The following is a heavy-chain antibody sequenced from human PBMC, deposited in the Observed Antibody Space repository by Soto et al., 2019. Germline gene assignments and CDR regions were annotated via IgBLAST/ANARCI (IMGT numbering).Heavy chain of an antibody. Sequence: SETLSLTCTVSGGSISSYYWSWIRQPPGKGLEWIGYIYYSGSTNYNPSLKSRVTISVDTSKNQFSLKLSSVTAADTAVYYCARGEMATIEGYYYYYYMDVWGKGTTVTVSS. CDR2: IYYSGST. J-gene: IGHJ6*03. CDR1: GGSISSYY. V-gene: IGHV4-59*01. D-gene: IGHD5-12*01. CDR3: ARGEMATIEGYYYYYYMDV.